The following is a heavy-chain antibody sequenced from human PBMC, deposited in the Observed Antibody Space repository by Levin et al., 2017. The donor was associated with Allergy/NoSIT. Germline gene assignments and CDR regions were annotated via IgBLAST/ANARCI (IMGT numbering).Heavy chain of an antibody. D-gene: IGHD1-14*01. Sequence: SETLSLTCTVSGGSISSGGYYWSWIRQHPGTGLEWIGYIYYSGSTYYNPSLKSRVTISVDTSKNQFSLKLSSVTAADTAVYYCAREEPGGGAFDIWGQGTMVTVSS. CDR1: GGSISSGGYY. J-gene: IGHJ3*02. CDR3: AREEPGGGAFDI. CDR2: IYYSGST. V-gene: IGHV4-31*03.